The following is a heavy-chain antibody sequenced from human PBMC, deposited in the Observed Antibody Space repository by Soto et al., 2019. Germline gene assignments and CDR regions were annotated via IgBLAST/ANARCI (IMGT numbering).Heavy chain of an antibody. CDR1: GYTFTNYA. Sequence: QVQLVQSGAEETKPGASVKVSCKASGYTFTNYAMHWVRQAPGHRLEWMGWINAGNGNTKYSQKFQGRVTITRDTSASTAYMELSSLRSEDTAVYYCARSSGYYLIDDYWGQGTLVTVSS. CDR2: INAGNGNT. V-gene: IGHV1-3*05. J-gene: IGHJ4*02. CDR3: ARSSGYYLIDDY. D-gene: IGHD3-22*01.